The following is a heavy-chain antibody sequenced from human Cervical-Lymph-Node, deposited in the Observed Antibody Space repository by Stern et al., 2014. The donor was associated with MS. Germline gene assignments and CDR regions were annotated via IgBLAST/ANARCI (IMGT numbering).Heavy chain of an antibody. D-gene: IGHD2-21*01. CDR1: GNSFTTYW. V-gene: IGHV5-51*01. CDR3: ARHCGFRPGCIDY. Sequence: EVQLVESGTEVKKPGESLKISCKGSGNSFTTYWIGWVRQMPGKGLEWMGLNYPGDSDTRYSPSFQCQVTISADKSISTAYLQWSSLKASDTAMYYCARHCGFRPGCIDYWGQGTLVTVSS. J-gene: IGHJ4*02. CDR2: NYPGDSDT.